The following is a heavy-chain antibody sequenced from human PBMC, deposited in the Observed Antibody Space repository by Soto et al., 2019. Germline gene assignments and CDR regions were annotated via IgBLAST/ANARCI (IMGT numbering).Heavy chain of an antibody. J-gene: IGHJ6*02. CDR3: MRQTTVFGVVIPDYYYGREV. CDR1: GRFISSFY. CDR2: IYYRGST. V-gene: IGHV4-59*08. Sequence: SESLSLPCTVSGRFISSFYWSWIRPPPGKGLEWIGYIYYRGSTNYNPSLKSRVTISGGTSKNQFSLKLSSVTAADPAVHYCMRQTTVFGVVIPDYYYGREVGAKGPRLP. D-gene: IGHD3-3*01.